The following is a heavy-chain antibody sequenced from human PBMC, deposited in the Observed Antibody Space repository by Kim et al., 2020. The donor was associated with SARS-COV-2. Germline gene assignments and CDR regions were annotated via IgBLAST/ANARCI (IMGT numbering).Heavy chain of an antibody. CDR1: GFPFSYAW. CDR3: TTIAPLTTDPNSHGKDV. J-gene: IGHJ6*02. D-gene: IGHD1-1*01. Sequence: GGSLRLSCVASGFPFSYAWMTWVRQAPGKGLKWVGRSKSQSDGGRIDYAEPVKGRFSISRDDSRHTLYLQMNDLKAEDTGVYYCTTIAPLTTDPNSHGKDVWGPGTTVTVSS. CDR2: SKSQSDGGRI. V-gene: IGHV3-15*01.